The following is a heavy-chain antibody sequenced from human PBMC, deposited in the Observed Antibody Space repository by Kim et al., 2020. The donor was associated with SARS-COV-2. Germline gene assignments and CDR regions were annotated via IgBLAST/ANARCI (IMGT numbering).Heavy chain of an antibody. V-gene: IGHV4-59*01. J-gene: IGHJ2*01. D-gene: IGHD3-3*01. CDR3: ARVESGRRYFDL. Sequence: SETLSLTCTVSGGSINGYYWSWIRQPPGKGLEWIGYIFYRGSTNYNPSLKSRFTISVDTSKNQFSLNLRSVTAADTAVFYCARVESGRRYFDLWGRGTLVSASS. CDR2: IFYRGST. CDR1: GGSINGYY.